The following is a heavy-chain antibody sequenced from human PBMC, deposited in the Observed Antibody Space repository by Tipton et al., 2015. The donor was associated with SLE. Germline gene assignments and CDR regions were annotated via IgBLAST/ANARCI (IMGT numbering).Heavy chain of an antibody. CDR2: VQARGTS. V-gene: IGHV4-4*09. J-gene: IGHJ6*03. CDR3: ARCSGAFPHYYYYMDV. Sequence: QLVQSGGGLVQPGRSLRLSCAASGFTFDDYAMHWVRLAPGKGLEWIGQVQARGTSNYNPSLKSRVTISVDMSKNQFSLKLNSVTAADTAVYYCARCSGAFPHYYYYMDVWGKGTTVTVSS. CDR1: GFTFDDYA.